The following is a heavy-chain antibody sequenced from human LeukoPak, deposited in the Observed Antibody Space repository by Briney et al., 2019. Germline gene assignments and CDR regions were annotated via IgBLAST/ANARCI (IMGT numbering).Heavy chain of an antibody. CDR1: GGSISSGGYY. CDR3: ARDKYGDYGYFDL. V-gene: IGHV4-61*08. D-gene: IGHD4-17*01. Sequence: SQTLSLTCTVSGGSISSGGYYWSWIRQPPGKGLEWIGYIYYSGSTNYNPSLKSRVAISVDTSKNQFSLKLSSVTAADTAVYYCARDKYGDYGYFDLWGRGTLVTVSS. J-gene: IGHJ2*01. CDR2: IYYSGST.